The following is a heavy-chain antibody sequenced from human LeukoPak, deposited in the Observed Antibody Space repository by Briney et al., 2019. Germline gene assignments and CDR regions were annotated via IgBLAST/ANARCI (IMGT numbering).Heavy chain of an antibody. J-gene: IGHJ4*02. D-gene: IGHD1-14*01. CDR1: GFIFTSYD. Sequence: GGSLRLSCAASGFIFTSYDMHWVRQAPDKGLEWVAVTSSDGGLKFYADSVKGRFTISRDNSKNPLFLQMNSLRPEDTAVYSCARDPVSDKPDYFDDWGQGTLVTVSS. V-gene: IGHV3-30*03. CDR2: TSSDGGLK. CDR3: ARDPVSDKPDYFDD.